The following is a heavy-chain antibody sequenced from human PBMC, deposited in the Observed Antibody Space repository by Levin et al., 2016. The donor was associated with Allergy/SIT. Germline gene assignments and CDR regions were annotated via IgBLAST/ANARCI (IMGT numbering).Heavy chain of an antibody. CDR3: AREGGVGPDRGNMDV. Sequence: ASVKVSCKAGGYSFSNYDINWVRQAPGQGLEWMGVIRPSSGVATYAQKLQGRVTMTSDTSTSTVYMELSSLRSEDTAVYYCAREGGVGPDRGNMDVWGKGTTVTVSS. V-gene: IGHV1-46*04. CDR1: GYSFSNYD. D-gene: IGHD3-16*01. J-gene: IGHJ6*03. CDR2: IRPSSGVA.